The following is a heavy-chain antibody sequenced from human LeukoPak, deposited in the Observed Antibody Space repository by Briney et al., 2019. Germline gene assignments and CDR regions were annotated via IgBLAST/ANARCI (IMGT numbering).Heavy chain of an antibody. CDR1: GFTLSSYW. D-gene: IGHD2-15*01. V-gene: IGHV3-7*01. J-gene: IGHJ4*02. CDR3: AREMSGGSCFDY. Sequence: GGSLRLSCAASGFTLSSYWMSWVRQAPGKGLEWVASIKRDGSEKYYVDSVKGRFTISRDNVKNSLYLQMNSLRAEDTAVFYCAREMSGGSCFDYWGQGTLVTVSS. CDR2: IKRDGSEK.